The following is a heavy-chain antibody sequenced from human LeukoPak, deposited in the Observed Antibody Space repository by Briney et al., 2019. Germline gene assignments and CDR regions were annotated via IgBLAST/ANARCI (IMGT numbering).Heavy chain of an antibody. CDR3: ARDAAFSNASPKWFDP. CDR2: IYYSGST. J-gene: IGHJ5*02. CDR1: GGSISSSSYY. V-gene: IGHV4-39*07. D-gene: IGHD4-11*01. Sequence: SETLSLTCTVSGGSISSSSYYWGWIRQPPGKGLEWIGSIYYSGSTYYNPSLKSRVTISVDTSKNQFSLKPSSVTAADTAVYYCARDAAFSNASPKWFDPWGQGTLVTVSS.